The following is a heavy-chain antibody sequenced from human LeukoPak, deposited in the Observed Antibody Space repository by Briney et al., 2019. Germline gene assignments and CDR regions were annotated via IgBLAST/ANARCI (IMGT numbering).Heavy chain of an antibody. J-gene: IGHJ4*02. Sequence: GGSLRLSCAASGFRFNNFAMSWVRQAPGKGLEWVSAISGGGSTIFYADSVEGRFTVSRNNSGNTLFLQMHSLRAEDTAQYYCAKAAMDTTYFDSWGQGTLVTVSS. CDR3: AKAAMDTTYFDS. V-gene: IGHV3-23*01. CDR2: ISGGGSTI. D-gene: IGHD5-18*01. CDR1: GFRFNNFA.